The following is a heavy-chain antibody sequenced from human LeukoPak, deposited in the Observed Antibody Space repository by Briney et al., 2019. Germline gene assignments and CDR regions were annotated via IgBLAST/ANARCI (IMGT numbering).Heavy chain of an antibody. CDR1: GYSISSGYY. J-gene: IGHJ4*02. CDR3: ARWANDSDY. CDR2: IYHSGST. D-gene: IGHD1-1*01. V-gene: IGHV4-38-2*01. Sequence: PSETLSLTCAVSGYSISSGYYWGWIRQPPGKGLEWIGSIYHSGSTYYNPSLKSQVTISVDTSKNQFSLKLSSVTAADTAVYYCARWANDSDYWGQGTLVTVSS.